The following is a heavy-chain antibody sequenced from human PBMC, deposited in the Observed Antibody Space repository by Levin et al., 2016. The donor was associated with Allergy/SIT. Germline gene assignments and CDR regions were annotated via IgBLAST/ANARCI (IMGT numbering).Heavy chain of an antibody. V-gene: IGHV4-59*01. Sequence: SETLSLTCTVSGGSISSYYWSWIRQPPGKGLEWIGYIYYTGSTNYNPSLKSRVTISVDTSKNQFSLKLSSVTAADTAVYYCATWAYGNHRLGAFDIWGQGTMVTVSS. CDR1: GGSISSYY. D-gene: IGHD3-16*01. J-gene: IGHJ3*02. CDR2: IYYTGST. CDR3: ATWAYGNHRLGAFDI.